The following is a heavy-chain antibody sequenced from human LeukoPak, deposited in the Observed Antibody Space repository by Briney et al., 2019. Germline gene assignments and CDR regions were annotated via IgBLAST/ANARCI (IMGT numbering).Heavy chain of an antibody. J-gene: IGHJ6*03. V-gene: IGHV1-18*01. CDR3: ARVPGDYGWFGNYYYMDV. CDR2: ISAYNGNT. CDR1: GYTFTSYG. D-gene: IGHD4-17*01. Sequence: ASVKVSCKASGYTFTSYGISWVRQPPGQGLEWMGWISAYNGNTNYAQKLQGRVTMTTDTSTSTAYMELRSLRSDDTAVYYCARVPGDYGWFGNYYYMDVWGKGTTVTVSS.